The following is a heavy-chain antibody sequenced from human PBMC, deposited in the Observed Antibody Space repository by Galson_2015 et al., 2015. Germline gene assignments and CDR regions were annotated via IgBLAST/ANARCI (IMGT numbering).Heavy chain of an antibody. CDR1: GFTFSSYS. CDR3: ARELHNPYYSGIYAVDI. D-gene: IGHD1-26*01. J-gene: IGHJ3*02. CDR2: IKSSRSYI. Sequence: SLRLSCAASGFTFSSYSMNWVRQAPGKGLEWVSSIKSSRSYIYYTDSVKGRFTISRDNAKNSLYLQMNSLRAEDTAVYYCARELHNPYYSGIYAVDIWGQGTLVPVSS. V-gene: IGHV3-21*01.